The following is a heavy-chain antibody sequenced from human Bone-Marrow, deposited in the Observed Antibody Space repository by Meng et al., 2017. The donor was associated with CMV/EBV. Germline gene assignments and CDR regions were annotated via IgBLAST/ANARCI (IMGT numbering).Heavy chain of an antibody. CDR3: ATGSYYKRSLDY. CDR1: GFTFSSYA. V-gene: IGHV3-23*01. J-gene: IGHJ4*02. Sequence: GESLKISCAASGFTFSSYAMSWVRQAPGKGLEWVSAISGSGGSTYYADSVKGRFTISRDNSKKTLYLQMNSLRAEDTAVYYCATGSYYKRSLDYWGQDTLVTVSS. D-gene: IGHD3-10*01. CDR2: ISGSGGST.